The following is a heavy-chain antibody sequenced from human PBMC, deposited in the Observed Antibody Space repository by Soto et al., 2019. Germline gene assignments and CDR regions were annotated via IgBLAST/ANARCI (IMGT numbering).Heavy chain of an antibody. Sequence: QVQLVQSGAEVKKPGASVKVSCKALGYTFTNYHMHWVRQAPGQGLELMGIINPSGGSTSYAQKFQGRVSMTRDTSTNTVYMELSSLRSEDTAVYYCARCTLYCTGGSCYPGGPDHWGQGTLVTVSS. J-gene: IGHJ4*02. D-gene: IGHD2-15*01. CDR2: INPSGGST. V-gene: IGHV1-46*01. CDR1: GYTFTNYH. CDR3: ARCTLYCTGGSCYPGGPDH.